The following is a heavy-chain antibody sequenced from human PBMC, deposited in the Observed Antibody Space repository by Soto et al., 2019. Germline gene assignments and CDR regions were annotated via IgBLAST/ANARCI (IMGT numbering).Heavy chain of an antibody. CDR1: GGSFSGYY. V-gene: IGHV4-34*01. CDR2: INHSGST. CDR3: ARAAAGSYYYYYGMDV. Sequence: TLSLTCAVYGGSFSGYYWSWIRQPPGKGPEWIGEINHSGSTNYNPSLKSRVTISVDTSKNQFSLKLSSVTAADTAVYYCARAAAGSYYYYYGMDVWGQGTTVTVSS. J-gene: IGHJ6*02. D-gene: IGHD6-13*01.